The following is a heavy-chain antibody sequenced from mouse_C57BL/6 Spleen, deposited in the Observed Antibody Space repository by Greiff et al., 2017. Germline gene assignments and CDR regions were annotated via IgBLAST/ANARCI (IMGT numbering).Heavy chain of an antibody. D-gene: IGHD1-1*01. CDR3: ASGITTGFDY. V-gene: IGHV5-4*01. CDR1: GFTCSSYA. J-gene: IGHJ2*01. Sequence: EVQVVESGGGLVKPGGSLKHPYAASGFTCSSYAMSWVRQTPEKRLEWVATISDGGSYTYYPDNVKGRFTISRDNAKNNLYLQMSHLKSEDTAMYYCASGITTGFDYWGQGTTLTDSA. CDR2: ISDGGSYT.